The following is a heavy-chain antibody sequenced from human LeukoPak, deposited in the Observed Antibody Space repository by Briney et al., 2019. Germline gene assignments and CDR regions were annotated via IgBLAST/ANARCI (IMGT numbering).Heavy chain of an antibody. D-gene: IGHD3-22*01. CDR1: GYTFTGYY. Sequence: ASVKVSCKASGYTFTGYYMHWVRQAPGQGLAWMGWINPNTGDTKIAQKFQGRVTMTRDTSLSTAYMELNSLRSDDTAVYYCARGPYYYDSSGFHYREWGQGTLVTVSS. CDR3: ARGPYYYDSSGFHYRE. J-gene: IGHJ4*02. CDR2: INPNTGDT. V-gene: IGHV1-2*02.